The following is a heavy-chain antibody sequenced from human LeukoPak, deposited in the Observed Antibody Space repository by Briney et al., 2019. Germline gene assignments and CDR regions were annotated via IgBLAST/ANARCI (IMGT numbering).Heavy chain of an antibody. V-gene: IGHV3-30-3*01. CDR3: ASSIAAALGNDY. Sequence: PGGSLRLSCAASGFTFSSYAMHWVRQAPGKGLEWVAVISYDGSNKYYADSVKGRFTISRDNSKNTLYLQMNSLRAEDTAVYYCASSIAAALGNDYWGQGTLVTVSS. CDR1: GFTFSSYA. D-gene: IGHD6-13*01. CDR2: ISYDGSNK. J-gene: IGHJ4*02.